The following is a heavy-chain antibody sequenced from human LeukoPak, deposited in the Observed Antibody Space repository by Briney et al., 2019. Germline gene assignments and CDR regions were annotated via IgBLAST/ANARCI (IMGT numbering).Heavy chain of an antibody. CDR2: IYYSGST. V-gene: IGHV4-31*03. CDR1: GGSISSGGYY. CDR3: AGRFYSYYYYYGMDV. D-gene: IGHD3-3*01. Sequence: SQTLSLTCTVSGGSISSGGYYWSWIRQHPGKGLEWIGYIYYSGSTYYNPSLKSRVTMSVDTSKNQFSLKLSSVTAADTAVYYCAGRFYSYYYYYGMDVWGQGTTVTVSS. J-gene: IGHJ6*02.